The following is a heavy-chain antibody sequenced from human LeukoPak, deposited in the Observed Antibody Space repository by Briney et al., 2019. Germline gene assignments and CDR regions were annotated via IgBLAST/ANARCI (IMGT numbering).Heavy chain of an antibody. V-gene: IGHV3-30*18. CDR3: AKDRENSGYDGVDY. CDR1: GFTFSSYG. Sequence: GGSLRLSCAASGFTFSSYGMHWVRQAPGKGLEGVAVISYDGSNKYYADSVKGRFTISRDNSKNTLYLQMNSLRAEDTAVYYCAKDRENSGYDGVDYWGQGTLVTVSS. J-gene: IGHJ4*02. D-gene: IGHD5-12*01. CDR2: ISYDGSNK.